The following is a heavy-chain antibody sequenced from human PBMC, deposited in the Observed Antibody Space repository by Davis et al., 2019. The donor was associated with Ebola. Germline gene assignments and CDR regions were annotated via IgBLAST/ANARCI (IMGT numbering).Heavy chain of an antibody. CDR1: GFTFSSYS. Sequence: PGGSLRLSCAASGFTFSSYSMNWVRQAPGKGLEWFSYISSSSSTIYYADSVKGRFTISRDNAKNSLYLQMNSLRDEDTAVYYCARGGYCTNGVCYGGYGMDVWGQGTTVTVSS. J-gene: IGHJ6*02. D-gene: IGHD2-8*01. CDR3: ARGGYCTNGVCYGGYGMDV. V-gene: IGHV3-48*02. CDR2: ISSSSSTI.